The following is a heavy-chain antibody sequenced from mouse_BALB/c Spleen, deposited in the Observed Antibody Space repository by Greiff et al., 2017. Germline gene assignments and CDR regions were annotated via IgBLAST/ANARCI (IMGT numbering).Heavy chain of an antibody. CDR2: ISYSGST. D-gene: IGHD2-4*01. V-gene: IGHV3-2*02. CDR1: GYSITSDYA. CDR3: AKGDYDGPLFAY. J-gene: IGHJ3*01. Sequence: EVQLQESGPGLVKPSQSLSLTCTVTGYSITSDYAWNWIRQFPGNKLEWMGYISYSGSTSYNPSLKSRISITRDTSKNQFFLQLNSVTTEDTATYYCAKGDYDGPLFAYWGQGTLVTVSA.